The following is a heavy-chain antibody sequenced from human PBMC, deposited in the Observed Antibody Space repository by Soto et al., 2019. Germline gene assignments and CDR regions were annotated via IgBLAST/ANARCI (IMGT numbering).Heavy chain of an antibody. CDR2: IHHSGFT. V-gene: IGHV4-34*01. Sequence: QVQLQQWGAGLLKPSETLSLTCAVYGGSFSGYLWNWIRQPPGEGLEWIGEIHHSGFTNYNPSLKSGVTIAVDADKSQFSLKLSSLTAADTAVYYCTRGGGAYYLDAWGEGTTVTVSS. J-gene: IGHJ6*03. CDR1: GGSFSGYL. D-gene: IGHD3-16*01. CDR3: TRGGGAYYLDA.